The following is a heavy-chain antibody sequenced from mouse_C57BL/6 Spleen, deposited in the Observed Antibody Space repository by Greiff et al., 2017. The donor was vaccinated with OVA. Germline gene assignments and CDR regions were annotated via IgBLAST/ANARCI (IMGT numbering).Heavy chain of an antibody. CDR3: AGSGYSNYAWFAY. CDR2: IDPEDGET. J-gene: IGHJ3*01. V-gene: IGHV14-2*01. Sequence: VQLQQPGAELVKPGASVKLSCTASGFNINDYYMHWVKQRTEQGLEWIGRIDPEDGETKYAPKFRGKATITADTTSNTAYLQLSSLTSEDTAVYYWAGSGYSNYAWFAYWGQGTLVTVSA. CDR1: GFNINDYY. D-gene: IGHD2-5*01.